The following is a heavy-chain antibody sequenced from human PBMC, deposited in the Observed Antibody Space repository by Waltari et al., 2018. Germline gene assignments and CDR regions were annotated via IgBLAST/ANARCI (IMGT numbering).Heavy chain of an antibody. V-gene: IGHV4-39*01. CDR2: IYYSGST. Sequence: QLQLQESGPGLVKPSETLSLTCTVSGGSISSSSYYWGWIRQPPGKGLEWIGSIYYSGSTYNNPSLKDRVTMSVDTSKNQLSLKVSSGTAADTAVYSCARPDSSGPIDYWGQGTLVTVSS. D-gene: IGHD3-22*01. CDR1: GGSISSSSYY. CDR3: ARPDSSGPIDY. J-gene: IGHJ4*02.